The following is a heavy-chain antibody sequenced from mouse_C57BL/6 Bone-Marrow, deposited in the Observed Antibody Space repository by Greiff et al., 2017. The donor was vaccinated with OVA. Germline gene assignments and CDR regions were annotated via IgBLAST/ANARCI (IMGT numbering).Heavy chain of an antibody. CDR2: INPSNGGT. Sequence: QVQLQQPGTELVKPGASVKLSCKASGYTFTSYWMHWVKQRPGQGLEWIGNINPSNGGTNYNEKFKSKATLTVDKSSSTAYMRLRSLTSEDSAVYYCARGVYYYEGFYAMDYWGQGTSVTVSS. D-gene: IGHD1-1*01. CDR1: GYTFTSYW. J-gene: IGHJ4*01. CDR3: ARGVYYYEGFYAMDY. V-gene: IGHV1-53*01.